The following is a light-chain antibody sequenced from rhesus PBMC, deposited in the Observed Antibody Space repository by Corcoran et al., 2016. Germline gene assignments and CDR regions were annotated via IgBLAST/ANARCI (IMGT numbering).Light chain of an antibody. CDR1: QSISSW. J-gene: IGKJ2*01. CDR2: KSS. V-gene: IGKV1-22*01. CDR3: QQYSSSPYS. Sequence: DIQMTQSPSSLSASVGDTVTITFRASQSISSWLAWYQQKPGNAPKLLIYKSSSLQSGVPSRFSGSGSGTDFTLTISSLQSEDFATYYCQQYSSSPYSFGQGTKVEIK.